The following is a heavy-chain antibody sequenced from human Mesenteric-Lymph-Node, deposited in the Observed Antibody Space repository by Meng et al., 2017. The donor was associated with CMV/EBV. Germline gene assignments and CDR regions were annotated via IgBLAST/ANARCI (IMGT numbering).Heavy chain of an antibody. V-gene: IGHV4-34*01. CDR1: GGSFSGYY. CDR3: ARGGLPGSKDY. CDR2: IYYSGSA. D-gene: IGHD5-24*01. J-gene: IGHJ4*02. Sequence: LTCSVSGGSFSGYYWTWIRQPPGKGMEWIGEIYYSGSAKYNPSLESRVTISVGPSKNQFSLKLTSVTAADTAVYFCARGGLPGSKDYWGQGTLVTVSS.